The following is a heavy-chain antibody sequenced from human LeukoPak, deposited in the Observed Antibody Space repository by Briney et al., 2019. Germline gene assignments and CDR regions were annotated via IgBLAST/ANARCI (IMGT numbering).Heavy chain of an antibody. CDR1: GFSLDDYA. D-gene: IGHD3-9*01. V-gene: IGHV3-9*01. Sequence: GRSLRLSCVGSGFSLDDYAMHWVRQVPGKGLEWVSSISWDSSNAAYADSVKGRFTISRDNAKNSLYLQMNSLRPEDTPFYYCIKDMGFDLLKDAFHIWGQGTLVTVSS. J-gene: IGHJ3*02. CDR2: ISWDSSNA. CDR3: IKDMGFDLLKDAFHI.